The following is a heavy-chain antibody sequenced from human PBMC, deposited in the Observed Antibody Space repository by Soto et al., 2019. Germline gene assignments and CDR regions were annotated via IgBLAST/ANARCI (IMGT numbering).Heavy chain of an antibody. CDR1: GGSVSSSSYY. CDR2: IYYSGTT. Sequence: DTLSLTCTVSGGSVSSSSYYWGWIRQPPGKGLEWIGSIYYSGTTDYNPSLTSRVTISVDTSKNQFSLKLSSVTAADTAVYYCARPVEMATINVWFDPWGQG. D-gene: IGHD5-12*01. V-gene: IGHV4-39*01. J-gene: IGHJ5*02. CDR3: ARPVEMATINVWFDP.